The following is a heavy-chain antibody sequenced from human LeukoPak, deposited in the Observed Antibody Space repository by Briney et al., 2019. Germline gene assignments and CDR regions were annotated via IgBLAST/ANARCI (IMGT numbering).Heavy chain of an antibody. V-gene: IGHV1-46*01. D-gene: IGHD6-19*01. CDR1: GYTFTGYY. CDR2: ITPSDGST. CDR3: ARVGGWYQYYFEY. J-gene: IGHJ4*02. Sequence: ASVKVSYTASGYTFTGYYMHWVRQAPGQGLEWMGMITPSDGSTNNAQKFEGRITMTRDMSTSTVYMELSSLRSEDTAVYYCARVGGWYQYYFEYWGQGTLVTVSS.